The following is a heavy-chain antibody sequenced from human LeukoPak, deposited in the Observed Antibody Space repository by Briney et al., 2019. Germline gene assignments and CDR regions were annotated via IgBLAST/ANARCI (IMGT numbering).Heavy chain of an antibody. CDR2: IGAYNGNT. CDR3: ARILWVGGSYYYFDS. J-gene: IGHJ4*02. Sequence: ASVKVSCKASGYTFTSYGISWVRQAPGQGLEWMGWIGAYNGNTNYAQKLQGRVTMTTDTSTSTAYMELRSLRSDDTAVYHCARILWVGGSYYYFDSWGQGTLVTVSS. V-gene: IGHV1-18*01. D-gene: IGHD1-26*01. CDR1: GYTFTSYG.